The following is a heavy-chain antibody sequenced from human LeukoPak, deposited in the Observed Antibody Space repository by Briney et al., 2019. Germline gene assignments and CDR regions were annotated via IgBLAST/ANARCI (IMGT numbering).Heavy chain of an antibody. Sequence: KTSETLSLTCAVSGGSISSDHWWSWVRQPPGKSLEWIGEIFHIGVTNYKPSLKSRVSMSVDKSRHQFSQNLRSMTAADTAVYFCARGGRSAFDVWGPGTKVIVSS. CDR2: IFHIGVT. V-gene: IGHV4-4*02. J-gene: IGHJ3*01. CDR1: GGSISSDHW. CDR3: ARGGRSAFDV.